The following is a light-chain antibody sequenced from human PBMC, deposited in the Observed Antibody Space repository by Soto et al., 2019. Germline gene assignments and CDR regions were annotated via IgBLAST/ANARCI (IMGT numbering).Light chain of an antibody. V-gene: IGKV1-33*01. CDR1: QVISNH. J-gene: IGKJ4*01. Sequence: DIQMTQSPSSLSASVGDRVTITCQASQVISNHLHWYQQKPGKAPELLIYDASNLETGVPSRFSGSGSGADFTFTISSLQPDDIATYYCQQYVHKITFGGGTKVEIK. CDR3: QQYVHKIT. CDR2: DAS.